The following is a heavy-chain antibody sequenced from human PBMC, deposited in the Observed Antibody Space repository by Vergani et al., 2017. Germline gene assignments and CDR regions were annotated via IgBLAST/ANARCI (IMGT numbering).Heavy chain of an antibody. Sequence: EVQLVESGGGLVQPGRSLRLSCAASGFTFDDYAMHWVRQAPGKGLEWVSGISWNSGSIGYADSVKGRFTISRDNAKNSLYLQMNSLRAEDTALYYCAKGTGVSYSSGSFDYWGQGTLVTVSS. J-gene: IGHJ4*02. V-gene: IGHV3-9*01. CDR1: GFTFDDYA. CDR3: AKGTGVSYSSGSFDY. D-gene: IGHD6-19*01. CDR2: ISWNSGSI.